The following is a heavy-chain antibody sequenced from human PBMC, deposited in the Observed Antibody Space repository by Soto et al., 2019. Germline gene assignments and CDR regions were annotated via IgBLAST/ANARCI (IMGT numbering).Heavy chain of an antibody. J-gene: IGHJ6*02. Sequence: SGATGYAQKFQGRVTMTRDTSMTTAYMELSNLRSEDTAMYYCARGVDAGVDVWGQGTTVTVSS. V-gene: IGHV1-8*01. CDR3: ARGVDAGVDV. D-gene: IGHD1-1*01. CDR2: SGAT.